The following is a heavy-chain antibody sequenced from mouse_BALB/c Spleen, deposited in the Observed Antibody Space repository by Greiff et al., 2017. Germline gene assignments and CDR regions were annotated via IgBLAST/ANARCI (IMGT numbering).Heavy chain of an antibody. CDR1: GYSITSGYY. V-gene: IGHV3-6*02. J-gene: IGHJ3*01. CDR2: ISYDGSN. CDR3: ARDDGYYVWFAY. Sequence: EVKVEESGPGLVKPSQSLSLTCSVTGYSITSGYYWNWIRQFPGNKLEWMGYISYDGSNNYNPSLKNRISITRDTSKNQFFLKLNSVTTEDTATYYCARDDGYYVWFAYWGQGTLVTVSA. D-gene: IGHD2-3*01.